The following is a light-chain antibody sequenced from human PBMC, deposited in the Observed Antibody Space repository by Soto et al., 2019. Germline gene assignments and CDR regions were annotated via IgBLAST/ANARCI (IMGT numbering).Light chain of an antibody. J-gene: IGKJ5*01. CDR1: QNINNY. Sequence: DVEVTQSQSSLSASVGDRVTITCQASQNINNYLNWYQQKPGRAPKLLIYDASNLEAGVPSRFRGSGSGTDFTFTISRLQPEDIATYYCQQYENLPPFGQGTRLEVK. V-gene: IGKV1-33*01. CDR3: QQYENLPP. CDR2: DAS.